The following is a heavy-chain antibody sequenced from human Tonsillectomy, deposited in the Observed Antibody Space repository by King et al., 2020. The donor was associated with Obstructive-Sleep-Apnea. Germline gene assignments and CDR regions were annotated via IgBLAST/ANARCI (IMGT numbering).Heavy chain of an antibody. CDR1: GGSISSYF. V-gene: IGHV4-59*08. CDR3: ARLNYYYYGMDV. Sequence: QLQESGPGLVKPSETLSLTCTVSGGSISSYFWSWILQPPEKGVEWIGDIYYSGSTNSNPSLQSRFTISVDTSKNQVSLKLSSVTAADTAVYYCARLNYYYYGMDVWGQGTTVTVSS. CDR2: IYYSGST. J-gene: IGHJ6*02.